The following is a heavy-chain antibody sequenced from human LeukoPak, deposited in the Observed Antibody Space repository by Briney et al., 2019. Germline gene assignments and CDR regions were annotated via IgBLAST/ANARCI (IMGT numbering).Heavy chain of an antibody. Sequence: SVKVSCKASGGTFSSYAISWVRQAPGQGLEWMGGIIPIFGTANYAQKFQGRVTITADESTSTAYMELSSLRSEDTAVYYCARFPNTAMVMGLEYYYYGMDVWGQGTTVTVSS. CDR2: IIPIFGTA. J-gene: IGHJ6*02. V-gene: IGHV1-69*01. D-gene: IGHD5-18*01. CDR1: GGTFSSYA. CDR3: ARFPNTAMVMGLEYYYYGMDV.